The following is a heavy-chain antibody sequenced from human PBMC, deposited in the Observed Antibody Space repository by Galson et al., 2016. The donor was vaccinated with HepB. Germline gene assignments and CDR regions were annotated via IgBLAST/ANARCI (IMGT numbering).Heavy chain of an antibody. CDR3: ASRHSGWYYFDY. CDR1: GITFRSYT. CDR2: ISGGISYI. V-gene: IGHV3-21*01. Sequence: SLRLSCAVSGITFRSYTMNWVRQAPGKGLEWVSSISGGISYIYYADPVKGRFTISRDNAKNSLYLQMNSLRAEDTAVYYCASRHSGWYYFDYWGQGTLVTVSS. J-gene: IGHJ4*02. D-gene: IGHD6-19*01.